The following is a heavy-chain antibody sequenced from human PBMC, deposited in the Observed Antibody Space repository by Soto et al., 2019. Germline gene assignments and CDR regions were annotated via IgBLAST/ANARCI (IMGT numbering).Heavy chain of an antibody. J-gene: IGHJ6*03. D-gene: IGHD6-13*01. Sequence: ASVKVSCKVSGYTLTELSMHWVRQAPGKGLEWMGGFDPEDGETIYAQKFQGRVTMTEDTSTDTAYMELSSLRSEDTAVYYCATTPSRRQLVRATYYYYMDFWGKGTTVTVSS. V-gene: IGHV1-24*01. CDR3: ATTPSRRQLVRATYYYYMDF. CDR1: GYTLTELS. CDR2: FDPEDGET.